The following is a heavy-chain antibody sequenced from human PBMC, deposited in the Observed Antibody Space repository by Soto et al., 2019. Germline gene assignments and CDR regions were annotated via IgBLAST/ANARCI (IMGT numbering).Heavy chain of an antibody. J-gene: IGHJ6*02. CDR3: AKESAGIAVTYGMDV. CDR2: ISWDGGIT. Sequence: EVQLVESGGVVVQPGGSLRLSCAASGFTFDDYTMHWVRQAPGKGLEWVSLISWDGGITYYADSVKGRFTISRDNSKNSLYLQMNSLRTEDTALYYCAKESAGIAVTYGMDVWGQGTTVTVSS. D-gene: IGHD6-19*01. V-gene: IGHV3-43*01. CDR1: GFTFDDYT.